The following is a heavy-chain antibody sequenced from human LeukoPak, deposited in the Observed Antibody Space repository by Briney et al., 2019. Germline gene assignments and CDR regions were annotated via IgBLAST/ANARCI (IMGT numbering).Heavy chain of an antibody. V-gene: IGHV4-31*03. Sequence: SETLSLTCTVSGGSISSGGYYWSWIRQHPGKGLERIGYIYYSGSTYYNPSLKSRVTISVDTSKNQFSLKLSSVTAADTAVYYCARTGGVAATTPGAYWFDPWGQGTLVTVSS. J-gene: IGHJ5*02. CDR2: IYYSGST. CDR1: GGSISSGGYY. CDR3: ARTGGVAATTPGAYWFDP. D-gene: IGHD2-15*01.